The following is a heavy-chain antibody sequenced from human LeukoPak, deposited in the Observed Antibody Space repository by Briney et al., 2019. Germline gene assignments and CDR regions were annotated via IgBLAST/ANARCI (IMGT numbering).Heavy chain of an antibody. D-gene: IGHD3-10*01. V-gene: IGHV4-59*08. CDR3: ARHGFRAGGSWIFDF. J-gene: IGHJ4*02. CDR1: GGSISSYY. Sequence: SETLSLTCTASGGSISSYYWSWIRQPPGKGLEWIGYIYYSGSTNYNPSLKSRVTISVDTSKNQFSLNLRSVTAADTAVYYCARHGFRAGGSWIFDFWGQGTLVTVSS. CDR2: IYYSGST.